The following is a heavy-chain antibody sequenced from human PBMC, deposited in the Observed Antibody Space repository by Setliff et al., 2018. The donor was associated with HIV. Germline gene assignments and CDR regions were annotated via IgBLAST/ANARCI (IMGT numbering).Heavy chain of an antibody. CDR3: ARRGSRGDYYYYMDV. J-gene: IGHJ6*03. V-gene: IGHV1-46*01. D-gene: IGHD3-10*01. CDR2: INPSGGST. Sequence: ASVKVSCKASGYTFTSYYMHWVRQAPGQGLEWMGIINPSGGSTSYAQNFQGRVAMTRDTSTSTIYMELSSLRSEDTAVYYCARRGSRGDYYYYMDVWGKGTTVTVSS. CDR1: GYTFTSYY.